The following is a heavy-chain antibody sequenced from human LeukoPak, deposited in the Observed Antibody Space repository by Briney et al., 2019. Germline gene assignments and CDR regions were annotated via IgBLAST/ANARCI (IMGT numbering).Heavy chain of an antibody. CDR2: ISGSGDST. J-gene: IGHJ4*02. Sequence: GGSLRLSCAASGFTFSRYAMSWVRQAPGKGLQWVSAISGSGDSTYYADSVKGRFTISRDNSKNTLYLQMNSLRAEDTAVYYCARGGLGNFDWGQGTLVTVSS. CDR1: GFTFSRYA. V-gene: IGHV3-23*01. CDR3: ARGGLGNFD. D-gene: IGHD4-23*01.